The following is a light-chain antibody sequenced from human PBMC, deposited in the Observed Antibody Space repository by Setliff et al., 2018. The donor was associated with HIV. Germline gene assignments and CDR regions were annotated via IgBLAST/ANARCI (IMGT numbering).Light chain of an antibody. Sequence: SYELTQPPSVSVSPGQTARIPCPGDTLPNQYTYWYQQKPGQAPVLVIYKDSERPSGIPDRFSGSTSGTTVTLTISGVQAGDEADYFCQSADSTGTYVFGTGTKVTVL. V-gene: IGLV3-25*03. CDR3: QSADSTGTYV. CDR1: TLPNQY. J-gene: IGLJ1*01. CDR2: KDS.